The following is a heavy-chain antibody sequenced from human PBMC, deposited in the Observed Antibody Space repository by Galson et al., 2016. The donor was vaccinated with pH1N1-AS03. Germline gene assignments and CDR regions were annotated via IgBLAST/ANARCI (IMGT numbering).Heavy chain of an antibody. D-gene: IGHD1-26*01. V-gene: IGHV6-1*01. CDR3: ARDHLGAGPAFDD. CDR1: GDSVFSNTAA. CDR2: TYYRSKWYN. J-gene: IGHJ4*02. Sequence: CAISGDSVFSNTAAWNWIRQSPSRGLEWLGRTYYRSKWYNDYAVFVASRITINSDTSKNQFSLQLNSVTPEDTAVYYCARDHLGAGPAFDDWGQGTLVTVSS.